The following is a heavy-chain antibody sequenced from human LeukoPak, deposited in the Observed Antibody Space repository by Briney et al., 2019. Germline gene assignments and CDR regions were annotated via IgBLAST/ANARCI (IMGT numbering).Heavy chain of an antibody. CDR2: INPNSGDT. J-gene: IGHJ4*02. CDR1: GYTFTGYY. Sequence: ASVKVSCKASGYTFTGYYMHWVRQAPGQGLEWMGWINPNSGDTNYAQKFQGRVTMTRDTSFSTAYMELSSLRSDDTAVYYCTTSFPSIGPSPFDYWGQGTLVTVSS. D-gene: IGHD3-3*02. V-gene: IGHV1-2*02. CDR3: TTSFPSIGPSPFDY.